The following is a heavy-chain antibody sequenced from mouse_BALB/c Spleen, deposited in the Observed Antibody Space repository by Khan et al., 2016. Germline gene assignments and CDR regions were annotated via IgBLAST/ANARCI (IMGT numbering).Heavy chain of an antibody. Sequence: QIQLVQSGPELKKPGETVKISCKASGYTFTNYGMNWVKQAPGKGLKWMGWINTYTGEPTYADDFKGRFAFSLETSASTAYLQINNLKNEDMATYFCARWGGNYDAMDHWGQGTSVTVSS. V-gene: IGHV9-1*02. D-gene: IGHD1-1*02. CDR3: ARWGGNYDAMDH. J-gene: IGHJ4*01. CDR1: GYTFTNYG. CDR2: INTYTGEP.